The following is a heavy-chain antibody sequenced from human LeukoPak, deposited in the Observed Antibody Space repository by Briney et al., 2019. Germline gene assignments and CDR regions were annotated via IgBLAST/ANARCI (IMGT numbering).Heavy chain of an antibody. CDR1: GGSISSSSYY. J-gene: IGHJ5*02. V-gene: IGHV4-39*07. Sequence: SDTLSLTCTVSGGSISSSSYYWGWIRQPPGKGLEWIGEINHSGSTNYNPSLKSRVTISVDTSKNQFSLKLSSVAAADTAVYYCARRLSYDILTGYYGWNWFDPWGQGTLVTVSS. CDR3: ARRLSYDILTGYYGWNWFDP. D-gene: IGHD3-9*01. CDR2: INHSGST.